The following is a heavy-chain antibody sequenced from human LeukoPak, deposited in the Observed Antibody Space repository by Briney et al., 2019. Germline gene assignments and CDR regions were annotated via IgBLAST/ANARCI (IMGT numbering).Heavy chain of an antibody. D-gene: IGHD4-23*01. Sequence: GGALRLSCVTSWFTFSDYYMSRGRQPPGEGLEWVANIKQDGSEKYYVDSVKGRFTISRDNAKNSLFLQMNSLRAEDTAVYYCAREVTPYYWGQGTLVTVSS. CDR1: WFTFSDYY. V-gene: IGHV3-7*01. CDR2: IKQDGSEK. CDR3: AREVTPYY. J-gene: IGHJ4*02.